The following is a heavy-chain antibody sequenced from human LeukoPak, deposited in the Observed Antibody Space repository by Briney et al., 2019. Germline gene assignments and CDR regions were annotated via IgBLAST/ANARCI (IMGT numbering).Heavy chain of an antibody. CDR3: AREADSGYEDLGY. J-gene: IGHJ4*02. CDR1: GYTFTGYY. V-gene: IGHV1-2*02. Sequence: GASVKVSCKASGYTFTGYYMHWVRQAPGQGLEWMGWINPNSGGTNYAQKFQGRVTMTRDTSISTAYMELSRLRSDDTAVYYCAREADSGYEDLGYWGQGTLVTVSS. CDR2: INPNSGGT. D-gene: IGHD5-12*01.